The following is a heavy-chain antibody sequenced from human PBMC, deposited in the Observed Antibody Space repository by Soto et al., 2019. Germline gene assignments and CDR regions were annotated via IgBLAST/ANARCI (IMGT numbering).Heavy chain of an antibody. CDR3: ARAVRITIFGVVITNYYYYGMDV. V-gene: IGHV4-34*01. CDR2: INHSGST. Sequence: SETLSLTCAVYGGSFSGYYWSWIRQPPGKGLGWIGEINHSGSTNYNPSLKSRVTISVDTSKNQFSLKLSSVTAADTAVYYCARAVRITIFGVVITNYYYYGMDVWGQGTTVTVSS. D-gene: IGHD3-3*01. J-gene: IGHJ6*02. CDR1: GGSFSGYY.